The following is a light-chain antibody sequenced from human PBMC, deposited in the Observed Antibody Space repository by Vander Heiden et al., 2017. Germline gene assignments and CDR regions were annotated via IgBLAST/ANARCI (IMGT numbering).Light chain of an antibody. Sequence: EIVIPQSPGTLSVSPGERATLSCRASQSVRNNLAWYQQRPGQAPRLLIYRASTRATGIPARLSGSGSGTEFTLSISSLQSEDFAVYYCQQYDDWPGFTFGPGTTVDIK. CDR2: RAS. V-gene: IGKV3-15*01. CDR1: QSVRNN. CDR3: QQYDDWPGFT. J-gene: IGKJ3*01.